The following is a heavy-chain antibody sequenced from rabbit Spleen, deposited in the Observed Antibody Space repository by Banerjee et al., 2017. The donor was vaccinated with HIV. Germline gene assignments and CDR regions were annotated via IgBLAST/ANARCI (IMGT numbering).Heavy chain of an antibody. D-gene: IGHD1-1*01. CDR2: IYGGSDTT. V-gene: IGHV1S40*01. J-gene: IGHJ6*01. CDR1: GFSFSSVYY. CDR3: ARSPDSGIPSISSYGMDL. Sequence: QQLVESGGGLVKPGASLTLTCTASGFSFSSVYYMCWVRQAPGKGLEWIGCIYGGSDTTWYASWAKGRFTISTPSSTTVTLQMTSLTAADTATYFCARSPDSGIPSISSYGMDLWGPGTLVTVS.